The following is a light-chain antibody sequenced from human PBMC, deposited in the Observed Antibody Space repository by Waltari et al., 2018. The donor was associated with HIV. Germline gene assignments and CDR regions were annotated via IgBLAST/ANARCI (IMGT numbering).Light chain of an antibody. J-gene: IGLJ1*01. CDR2: KDS. CDR1: ALPKQY. Sequence: SYELTQPPSVSVSPGQTARITCSGDALPKQYAYWYQQKPGQAPVLVIYKDSGGPSGIPEGFSGSSSGTTVTLTISGVQAEDEADYYGQSADSSGTPVVFGTGTKVTVL. V-gene: IGLV3-25*03. CDR3: QSADSSGTPVV.